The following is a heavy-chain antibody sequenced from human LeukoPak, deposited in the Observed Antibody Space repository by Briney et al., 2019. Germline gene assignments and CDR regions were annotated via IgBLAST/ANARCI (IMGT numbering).Heavy chain of an antibody. V-gene: IGHV1-46*01. Sequence: ASVKVSCKASGYTFTSYFIHWVRQAPGQGLEWMGIINPSGGSTSFAQKFQGRVTMTRDTSTSTVYMDLSRLTSEDTAVYYCARGMLTGDVGYAFDIWGQGTMVTVSS. D-gene: IGHD7-27*01. CDR2: INPSGGST. J-gene: IGHJ3*02. CDR3: ARGMLTGDVGYAFDI. CDR1: GYTFTSYF.